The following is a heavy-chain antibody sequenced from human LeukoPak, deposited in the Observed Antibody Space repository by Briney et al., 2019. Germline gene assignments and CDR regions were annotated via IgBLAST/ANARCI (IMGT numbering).Heavy chain of an antibody. V-gene: IGHV4-4*07. J-gene: IGHJ3*02. CDR3: ASLYYYDSSGYSWGAFDI. Sequence: SETLSLTCTVSGGSISNYYWSWIRQPAGKGLEWIGRIYASGSSDYNPSLKSRVTMSVDTSKNQFSLKLISVTAADTAVYYCASLYYYDSSGYSWGAFDIWGQGTMVTVSS. CDR2: IYASGSS. CDR1: GGSISNYY. D-gene: IGHD3-22*01.